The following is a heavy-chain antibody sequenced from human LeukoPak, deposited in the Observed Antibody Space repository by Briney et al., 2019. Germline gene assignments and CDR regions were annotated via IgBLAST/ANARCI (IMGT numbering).Heavy chain of an antibody. CDR1: GGSISSYY. CDR3: ARDYYYGSGSNNWFDP. V-gene: IGHV4-4*07. Sequence: SETLSLTCTVSGGSISSYYWSWIRLPAGKGLEWIGRIYTSGSTNYNPSLKSRVTMSVDTSKNQFSLKLSSVTAADTAVYYCARDYYYGSGSNNWFDPWGQGTLVTVSS. J-gene: IGHJ5*02. CDR2: IYTSGST. D-gene: IGHD3-10*01.